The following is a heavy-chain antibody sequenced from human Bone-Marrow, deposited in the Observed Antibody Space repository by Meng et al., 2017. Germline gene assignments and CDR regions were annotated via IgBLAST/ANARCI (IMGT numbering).Heavy chain of an antibody. CDR1: GGSISSGGYY. D-gene: IGHD3-16*01. CDR3: ARDIRQGGNIWFDP. Sequence: VQLQEAGPGLGKPSQAPSPTCTVSGGSISSGGYYWSWIRQHPGKGLEWIGYIYYSGTTYYNPSLSSLVTISVDTSKNQFSLNLSSVTAADTAVYYCARDIRQGGNIWFDPWGQGTLVTVSS. CDR2: IYYSGTT. V-gene: IGHV4-31*01. J-gene: IGHJ5*02.